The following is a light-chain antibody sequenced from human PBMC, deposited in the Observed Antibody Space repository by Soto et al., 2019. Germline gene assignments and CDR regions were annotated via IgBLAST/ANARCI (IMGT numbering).Light chain of an antibody. V-gene: IGKV1-27*01. CDR1: QGIGVY. CDR2: AAS. J-gene: IGKJ2*01. CDR3: QQYGSSPPYT. Sequence: DIQMTQSPSSLSASLGDRVTITCRASQGIGVYLAWFQQKPGKVPKLLIYAASALQSGVPSRFSGSGSGTDFTLTISRLEPEDFAVYYCQQYGSSPPYTFGQGTKLEIK.